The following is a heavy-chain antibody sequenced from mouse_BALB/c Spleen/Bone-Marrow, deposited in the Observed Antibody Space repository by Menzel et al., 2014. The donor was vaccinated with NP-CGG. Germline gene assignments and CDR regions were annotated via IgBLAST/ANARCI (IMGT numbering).Heavy chain of an antibody. V-gene: IGHV1S130*01. D-gene: IGHD2-14*01. CDR3: ARQHRYDYYFDC. Sequence: VQLQQSGSVLVRPGASVKLPCKASGYTFTSSWMHWARQRPGQGPEWIGEIHPNSGNTNYNEKFKGKATLTVDTSSSTAYMHLSSLTAEDSAVYYCARQHRYDYYFDCWCQGTPLTGSS. CDR2: IHPNSGNT. CDR1: GYTFTSSW. J-gene: IGHJ2*01.